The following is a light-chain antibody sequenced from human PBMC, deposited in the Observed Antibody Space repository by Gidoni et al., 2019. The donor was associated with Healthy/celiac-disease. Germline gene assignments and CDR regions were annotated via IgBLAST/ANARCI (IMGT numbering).Light chain of an antibody. CDR2: RNT. CDR1: SSNIGSNY. J-gene: IGLJ3*02. Sequence: QSVLTQPPSASGTPGQRVTTSCSGSSSNIGSNYVYWYQHLPGTAPKRLIYRNTQRPSGVPDRFSGAKSGTSASLAISVLRSGDAADYYCATWNGSLSGRVFGGGTKLTVL. CDR3: ATWNGSLSGRV. V-gene: IGLV1-47*01.